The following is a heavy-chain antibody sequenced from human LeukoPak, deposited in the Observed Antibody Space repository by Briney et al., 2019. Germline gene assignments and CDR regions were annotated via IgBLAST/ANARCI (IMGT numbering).Heavy chain of an antibody. D-gene: IGHD6-13*01. Sequence: SETLSLTCTVSGGSISSYYWSWIRQPPGKGLEWIGYIHYSGSTNYNPSLKSRVTISVDTSKNQFSLILSSVTTADTAVYYCAREVVAAAGTVDYWAQETLVTVSS. CDR3: AREVVAAAGTVDY. J-gene: IGHJ4*02. CDR2: IHYSGST. CDR1: GGSISSYY. V-gene: IGHV4-59*01.